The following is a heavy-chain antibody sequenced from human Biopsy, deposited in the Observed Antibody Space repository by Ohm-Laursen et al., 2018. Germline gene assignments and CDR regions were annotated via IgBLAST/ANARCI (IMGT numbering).Heavy chain of an antibody. V-gene: IGHV4-61*01. CDR2: IYDRGST. Sequence: GTLSLTCVVSGDPVSSGSFYWTWIRQPPGQGLEYIGYIYDRGSTANYNPSLESRVTMSVDMPKNQFSLKLSSVTAADTAIYYCARGMRSSGWPYFDSWGQGTLITVSS. D-gene: IGHD6-19*01. CDR1: GDPVSSGSFY. J-gene: IGHJ4*02. CDR3: ARGMRSSGWPYFDS.